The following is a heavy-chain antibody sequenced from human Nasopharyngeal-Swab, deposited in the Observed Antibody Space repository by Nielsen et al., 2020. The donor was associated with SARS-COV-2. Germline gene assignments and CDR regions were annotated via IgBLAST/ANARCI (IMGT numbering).Heavy chain of an antibody. J-gene: IGHJ4*02. CDR3: ARGYSGYYYLDY. CDR2: ISYDGSNK. D-gene: IGHD5-12*01. V-gene: IGHV3-30*03. Sequence: VRQAPGKGLEWVAVISYDGSNKYYEDSVKGRFTISRDNSKNTLYLQMNSLRAEDTAVYYCARGYSGYYYLDYWGQGTRVTVSS.